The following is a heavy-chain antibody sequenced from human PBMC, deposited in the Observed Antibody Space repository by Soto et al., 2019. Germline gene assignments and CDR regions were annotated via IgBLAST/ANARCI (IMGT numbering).Heavy chain of an antibody. Sequence: GGSLRLSCKASGFMFNYYVMSWVRQAPGKGLEWVSPMSDNGDSVKGRFTISRDNSKNTLYLQMTSLRAEDTAVYYCARSLYYYDRNREGAFDAWGHGTEVTVSS. D-gene: IGHD3-22*01. V-gene: IGHV3-23*01. J-gene: IGHJ3*01. CDR3: ARSLYYYDRNREGAFDA. CDR2: MSDNG. CDR1: GFMFNYYV.